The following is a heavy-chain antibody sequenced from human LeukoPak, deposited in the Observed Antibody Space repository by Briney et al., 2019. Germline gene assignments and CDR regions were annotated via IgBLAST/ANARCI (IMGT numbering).Heavy chain of an antibody. J-gene: IGHJ4*02. CDR3: ARDYSSGWRDFDY. D-gene: IGHD6-19*01. V-gene: IGHV4-4*02. Sequence: SETLSLTCAVSGGSISSSNWWSWVRQPPGKGLEWIGEIYHSGSTNYNPSLKSRVAISVDKSKNQFSLQLNSVTPEDTAVYYCARDYSSGWRDFDYWGQGTLVTVFS. CDR1: GGSISSSNW. CDR2: IYHSGST.